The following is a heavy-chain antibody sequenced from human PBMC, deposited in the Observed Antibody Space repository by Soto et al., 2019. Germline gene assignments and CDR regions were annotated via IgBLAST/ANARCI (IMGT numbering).Heavy chain of an antibody. CDR1: GYSISSGYY. Sequence: PSETLSLTCAVSGYSISSGYYWGWLRQPPGKGLEWIGSIYHGGSTYYNPSLNSRVTLSIDMTNNHVSLILNSVTAADTAVYYCAREGGYDGSGQYRNWFDPWGQGTQVTVSS. CDR3: AREGGYDGSGQYRNWFDP. J-gene: IGHJ5*02. V-gene: IGHV4-38-2*02. CDR2: IYHGGST. D-gene: IGHD3-22*01.